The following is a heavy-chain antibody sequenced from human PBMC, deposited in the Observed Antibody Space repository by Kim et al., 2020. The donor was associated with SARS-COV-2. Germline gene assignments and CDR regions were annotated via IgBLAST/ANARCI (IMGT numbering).Heavy chain of an antibody. Sequence: GGSLRLSCAASGFIYRINALSWVRQAPGKGLEWVSSISDSGGSAYYADSVKGRFTISRDNSKNSLYLQMNSLRAEDTAIYYCAKAPPAAAGTSYFDYWGQGTLLTVSS. CDR3: AKAPPAAAGTSYFDY. J-gene: IGHJ4*02. CDR2: ISDSGGSA. CDR1: GFIYRINA. V-gene: IGHV3-23*01. D-gene: IGHD6-13*01.